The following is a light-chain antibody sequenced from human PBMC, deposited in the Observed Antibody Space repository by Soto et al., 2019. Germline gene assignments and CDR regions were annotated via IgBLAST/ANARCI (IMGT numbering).Light chain of an antibody. CDR1: SSDVGGYNY. J-gene: IGLJ1*01. V-gene: IGLV2-14*03. CDR2: DVT. Sequence: QSALTQPASVSGPPGQSITISCTGTSSDVGGYNYVSWYQHHPGKAPKLMIYDVTKRPSGVSNRFSGSKSGNTASLTISGLQAEDEADYHCSSYTSSSTLYVFGPGTKVTVL. CDR3: SSYTSSSTLYV.